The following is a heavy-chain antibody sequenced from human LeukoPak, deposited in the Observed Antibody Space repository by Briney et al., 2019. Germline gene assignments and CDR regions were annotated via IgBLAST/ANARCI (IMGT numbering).Heavy chain of an antibody. Sequence: SETLSLTCAVYGGSFSGYYWSWIRQPPGKGLEWIGEINHSGGTNYNPSLKSRVTISVDTSKNQFSLKLSSVTAADTAVYYCARVRLQQPYYYYMDVWGKGTTVTVSS. CDR2: INHSGGT. CDR3: ARVRLQQPYYYYMDV. CDR1: GGSFSGYY. D-gene: IGHD4-11*01. V-gene: IGHV4-34*01. J-gene: IGHJ6*03.